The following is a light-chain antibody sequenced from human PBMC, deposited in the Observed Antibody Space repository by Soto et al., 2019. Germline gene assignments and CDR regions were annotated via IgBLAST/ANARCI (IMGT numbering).Light chain of an antibody. CDR3: QQYGSPVT. CDR2: GAS. V-gene: IGKV3-20*01. Sequence: EIVLTQSPGTQSLSPGERATLSCRASQSVSSSYLAWYQQKPGQAPRLLIYGASSRATGIPDRFSGSGSGTDFTLTISRLEPEDFAVYYCQQYGSPVTFGQGTKLEIK. CDR1: QSVSSSY. J-gene: IGKJ2*01.